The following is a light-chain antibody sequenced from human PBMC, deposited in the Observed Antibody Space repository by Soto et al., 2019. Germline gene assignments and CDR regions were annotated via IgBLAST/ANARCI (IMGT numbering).Light chain of an antibody. J-gene: IGKJ5*01. CDR3: QQSYSVPFT. V-gene: IGKV1-39*01. Sequence: DIQTTQSPSSLSGSVGDRVTITCRASQSISSYLNWYQQKPGKAPKLLIYAASSLQSGVPSRFTGSGSGTDFTLTISSLQPEDFATYYCQQSYSVPFTFGQGTRLEIK. CDR2: AAS. CDR1: QSISSY.